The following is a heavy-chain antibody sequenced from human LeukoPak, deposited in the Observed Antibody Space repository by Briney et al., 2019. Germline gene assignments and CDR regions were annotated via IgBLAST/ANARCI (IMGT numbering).Heavy chain of an antibody. Sequence: SETLSLTCTVSGGSIDSYYWSWIRQPPGEGLQWIGYVFYSGPTNYDASLKSRVAISVDRSKNQFSLKLTSVSAADTAVYYCAGRSARYFGSWGQGTPVTVSS. J-gene: IGHJ4*02. V-gene: IGHV4-59*01. CDR1: GGSIDSYY. CDR2: VFYSGPT. CDR3: AGRSARYFGS. D-gene: IGHD1-26*01.